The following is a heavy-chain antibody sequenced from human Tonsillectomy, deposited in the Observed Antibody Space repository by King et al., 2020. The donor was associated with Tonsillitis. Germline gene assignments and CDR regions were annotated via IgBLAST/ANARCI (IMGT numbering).Heavy chain of an antibody. CDR1: GYDFISYA. J-gene: IGHJ4*02. CDR3: ARSPFSDPFVD. V-gene: IGHV7-4-1*02. Sequence: VQLVESGSELKKAGASVRVSCKASGYDFISYAMSWVRQAPGQGLECMGWINTNTGNPTYAQGFTGRFVFSLDTSVSTAYLQINSLQAEDTAFYYCARSPFSDPFVDWGQGTLVTVSS. CDR2: INTNTGNP. D-gene: IGHD2-21*02.